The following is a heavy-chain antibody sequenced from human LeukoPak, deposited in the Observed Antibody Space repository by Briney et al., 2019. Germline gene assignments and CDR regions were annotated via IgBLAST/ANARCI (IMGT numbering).Heavy chain of an antibody. CDR2: IYHSGST. CDR1: GGSISSGGYY. D-gene: IGHD2-2*01. V-gene: IGHV4-30-2*01. Sequence: PSQTLSLTCTVSGGSISSGGYYWSWIRQPPGKGLEWIGYIYHSGSTYYNPSLKSRVTISVDRSKNQFSLKLSSVTAADTAVYYCARSIGYQLPYYYYYYMDVWGKGTTVTVSS. J-gene: IGHJ6*03. CDR3: ARSIGYQLPYYYYYYMDV.